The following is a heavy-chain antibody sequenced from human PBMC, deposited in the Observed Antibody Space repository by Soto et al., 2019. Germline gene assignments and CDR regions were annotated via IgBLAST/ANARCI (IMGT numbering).Heavy chain of an antibody. CDR3: ARGGVDSSGYSPYYYYYGMDV. D-gene: IGHD3-22*01. V-gene: IGHV1-46*01. J-gene: IGHJ6*02. CDR2: INPSGGST. CDR1: GYTFTSYY. Sequence: QVQLVQSGAEVKKPGASVKVSCKASGYTFTSYYMHWVRQAPGQGLEGMGIINPSGGSTSYAQKFQGSVTMTRDTSTSTVYMGLSSLRSEDTAVYYCARGGVDSSGYSPYYYYYGMDVWGQGTTVTVSS.